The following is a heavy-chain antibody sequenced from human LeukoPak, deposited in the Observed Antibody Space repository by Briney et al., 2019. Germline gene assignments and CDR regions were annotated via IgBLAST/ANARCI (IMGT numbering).Heavy chain of an antibody. CDR2: IVSDGSNT. D-gene: IGHD4-23*01. J-gene: IGHJ4*02. Sequence: GGSLRLSCAASGFTFSSYWMNWVRQFPGKGLVWVSRIVSDGSNTNYADSVKGRFTISRDNAKNTLYLQMNSLRVEDTAVYYCARGRPHGNDYWGQGTLVTVSS. V-gene: IGHV3-74*01. CDR3: ARGRPHGNDY. CDR1: GFTFSSYW.